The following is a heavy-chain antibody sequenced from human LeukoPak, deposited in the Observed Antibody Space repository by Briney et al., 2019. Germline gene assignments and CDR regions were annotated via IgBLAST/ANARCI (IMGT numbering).Heavy chain of an antibody. J-gene: IGHJ6*03. D-gene: IGHD4-17*01. V-gene: IGHV4-59*01. Sequence: SETLSLTCTVSGGSISSYYWSWIRQPPGKGLEWIGYIYYSGSTNYNPSLKSRVTISVDTSKNQFSLKLSSVTAADTAVYYCARVLRTVTTYYYYYMDVWGKGTTVTVSS. CDR1: GGSISSYY. CDR3: ARVLRTVTTYYYYYMDV. CDR2: IYYSGST.